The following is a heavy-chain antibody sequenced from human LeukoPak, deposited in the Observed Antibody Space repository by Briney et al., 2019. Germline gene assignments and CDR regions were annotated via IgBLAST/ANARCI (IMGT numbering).Heavy chain of an antibody. J-gene: IGHJ5*02. CDR1: GGSISSGSYY. V-gene: IGHV4-61*02. Sequence: PSETLSLTCTVSGGSISSGSYYWSWIRQPAGKGLEWIGRIYTSGSTNYNPSLKSRVTISVDTSKNQFSLELSSVTAADTAVYYCASDDRGIDPWGQGTLVTVSS. CDR3: ASDDRGIDP. D-gene: IGHD3-16*01. CDR2: IYTSGST.